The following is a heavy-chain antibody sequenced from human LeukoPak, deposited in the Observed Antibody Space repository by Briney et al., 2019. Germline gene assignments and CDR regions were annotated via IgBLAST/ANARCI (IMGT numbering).Heavy chain of an antibody. J-gene: IGHJ4*02. CDR1: GFVFSTYG. CDR2: IQYDGTNK. D-gene: IGHD2-8*01. CDR3: AKVGRDCTTASCQDY. Sequence: PGGSLRLSCAASGFVFSTYGIHWVRQAPGKGLEWVAFIQYDGTNKYYADSVKGRFTISRDNSENTVYLQMNSLRLEDTAVYSCAKVGRDCTTASCQDYWGQGTLVAVSS. V-gene: IGHV3-30*02.